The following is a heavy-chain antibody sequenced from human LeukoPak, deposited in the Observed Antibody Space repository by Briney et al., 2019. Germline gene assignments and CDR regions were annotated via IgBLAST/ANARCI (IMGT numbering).Heavy chain of an antibody. CDR1: GVTFSSYG. V-gene: IGHV1-69*04. Sequence: SVKVSCKASGVTFSSYGITWVRQAPGQGLEWVGRIIPVLGMTTYAQKFQGRVTITADKSTSVNYMELRSLRFEDTAVYFCARDPTSRGAFDVWGQGTMVAVSS. CDR2: IIPVLGMT. J-gene: IGHJ3*01. CDR3: ARDPTSRGAFDV.